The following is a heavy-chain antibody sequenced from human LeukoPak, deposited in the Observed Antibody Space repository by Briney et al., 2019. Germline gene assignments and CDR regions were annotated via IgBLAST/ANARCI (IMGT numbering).Heavy chain of an antibody. CDR3: ARHEADVLLWFGELSPFDY. V-gene: IGHV4-59*08. J-gene: IGHJ4*02. Sequence: PSETLSLTCTVSGGSISSYYWTWIRQPPGKGLEWIGHIYSSGSTNYNPSLKSRVTISVDTSKNQFSLKLSSVTAADTAVYYCARHEADVLLWFGELSPFDYWGQGTLVTVSS. CDR1: GGSISSYY. D-gene: IGHD3-10*01. CDR2: IYSSGST.